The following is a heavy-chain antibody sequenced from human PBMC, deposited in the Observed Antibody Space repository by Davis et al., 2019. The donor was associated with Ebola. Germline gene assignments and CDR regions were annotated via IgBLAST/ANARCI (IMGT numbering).Heavy chain of an antibody. V-gene: IGHV3-30*03. CDR1: GFTFSSYW. Sequence: PGGSLRLSCAASGFTFSSYWMSWVRQAPGKGLEWVGVTSYEGSNKYYADSVKGRFTISRDDSKNTVYLQMNSLTAEDTAVYYCARGVFVNVYGAYFDYWGQGLLVTVSS. D-gene: IGHD2/OR15-2a*01. J-gene: IGHJ4*02. CDR2: TSYEGSNK. CDR3: ARGVFVNVYGAYFDY.